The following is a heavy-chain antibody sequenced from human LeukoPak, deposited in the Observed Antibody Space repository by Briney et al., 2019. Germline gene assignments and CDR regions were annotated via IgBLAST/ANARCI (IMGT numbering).Heavy chain of an antibody. Sequence: SETLSLTCTVSGGSISSYYWSWIRQPAGKGLEWIGRIYTSGSTNYNPSLKSRVTMSIDTPKNQFSLKLSSLTAADTGVYYCARAPAYCGGDCYLDYWGQGTLVTVSS. J-gene: IGHJ4*02. D-gene: IGHD2-21*02. CDR1: GGSISSYY. CDR2: IYTSGST. V-gene: IGHV4-4*07. CDR3: ARAPAYCGGDCYLDY.